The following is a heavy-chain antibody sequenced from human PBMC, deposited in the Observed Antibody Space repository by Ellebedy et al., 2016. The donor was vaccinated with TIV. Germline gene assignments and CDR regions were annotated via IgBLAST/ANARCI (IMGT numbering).Heavy chain of an antibody. V-gene: IGHV1-3*01. CDR3: ARVFNYGHWDY. J-gene: IGHJ4*02. D-gene: IGHD3-10*01. Sequence: KFQGRVTITRDTSASTAYMELSSLRSEDTAVYYCARVFNYGHWDYWGQGTLVTVDS.